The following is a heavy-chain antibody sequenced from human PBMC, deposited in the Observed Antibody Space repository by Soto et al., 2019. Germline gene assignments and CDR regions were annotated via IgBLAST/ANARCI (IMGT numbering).Heavy chain of an antibody. V-gene: IGHV3-30*18. Sequence: GGSLRLSCAASGFSFSSYGIHWVRQAPGKGLEWVAVISNEGSIQYYADSVKGRFTISRDNSENTVFLQMNSLRGEDTAVYYSAKEGGTLGTSASYGFDYWGQGSRVTVSS. J-gene: IGHJ4*02. D-gene: IGHD3-16*01. CDR2: ISNEGSIQ. CDR3: AKEGGTLGTSASYGFDY. CDR1: GFSFSSYG.